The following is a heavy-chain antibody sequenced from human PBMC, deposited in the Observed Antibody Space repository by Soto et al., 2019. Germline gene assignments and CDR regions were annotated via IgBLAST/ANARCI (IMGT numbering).Heavy chain of an antibody. D-gene: IGHD2-2*01. CDR2: IYYSGST. CDR1: GCSVSSGSYY. CDR3: ASVTRTCISKRCCGYCDGMDV. Sequence: PSETPSLTCTVSGCSVSSGSYYWSWIRQPPGKGLEWIGYIYYSGSTNYNPSLKSRVTISVDTSKNQFSLKLSSVTAADTAVYYCASVTRTCISKRCCGYCDGMDVWGQGTTVSVSS. J-gene: IGHJ6*02. V-gene: IGHV4-61*01.